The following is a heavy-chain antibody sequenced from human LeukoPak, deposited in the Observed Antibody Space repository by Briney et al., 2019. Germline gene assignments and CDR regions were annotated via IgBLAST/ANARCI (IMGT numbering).Heavy chain of an antibody. D-gene: IGHD3-22*01. CDR2: ISSSGSSM. J-gene: IGHJ6*04. CDR1: RFTFSDYY. Sequence: GGSLRLSCAASRFTFSDYYMNWIRQAPGKGLEWVSYISSSGSSMDYADSVKGRFIISRDNAKNSLYLQMNSLRVEDTAVYYCAELGITMIRGVWGKGTTVTISS. V-gene: IGHV3-11*04. CDR3: AELGITMIRGV.